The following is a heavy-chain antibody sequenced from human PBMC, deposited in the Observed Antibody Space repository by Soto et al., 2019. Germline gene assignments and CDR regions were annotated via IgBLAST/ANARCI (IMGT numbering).Heavy chain of an antibody. Sequence: ASVKVSCKASGGTFSSYAISWVRQAPGQGLEWMGGIIPIFGTANYAQKFQGRVTITADESTSTAYMELSSLRSEDTAVYYCAREDIVVVPAARGGYYYGMDVWGQGTMVTVSS. D-gene: IGHD2-2*01. CDR3: AREDIVVVPAARGGYYYGMDV. CDR2: IIPIFGTA. CDR1: GGTFSSYA. J-gene: IGHJ6*02. V-gene: IGHV1-69*13.